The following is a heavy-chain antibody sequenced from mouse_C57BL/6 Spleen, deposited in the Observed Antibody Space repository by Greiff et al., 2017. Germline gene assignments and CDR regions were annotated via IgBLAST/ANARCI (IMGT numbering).Heavy chain of an antibody. Sequence: EVKLQESGGGLVKPGGSLKLSCAASGFTFSDYGMHWVRQAPEKGLEWVAYISSGSSTIYYADTVKGRFTISRDNAKNTLFLQMTSLRSEDTAMYYCARWLRDAMDYWGQGTSVTVSS. CDR2: ISSGSSTI. D-gene: IGHD2-2*01. CDR1: GFTFSDYG. V-gene: IGHV5-17*01. CDR3: ARWLRDAMDY. J-gene: IGHJ4*01.